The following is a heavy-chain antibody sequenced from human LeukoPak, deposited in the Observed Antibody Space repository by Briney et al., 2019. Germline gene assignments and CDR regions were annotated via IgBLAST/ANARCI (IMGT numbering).Heavy chain of an antibody. V-gene: IGHV3-23*01. D-gene: IGHD2-8*01. CDR1: GLTFSSYA. J-gene: IGHJ1*01. Sequence: GGSLRLSCAASGLTFSSYAMSWVRQAPGKGLEWVSAISGSGGSTYYADSVKGRFTISRDNSKSTLYLQMNSLRAEDTAVYYCAKERYCTNGVCYTPEYFQHWGQGTLVTVSS. CDR3: AKERYCTNGVCYTPEYFQH. CDR2: ISGSGGST.